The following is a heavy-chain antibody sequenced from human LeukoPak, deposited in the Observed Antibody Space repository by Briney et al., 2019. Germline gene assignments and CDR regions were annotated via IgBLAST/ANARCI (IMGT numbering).Heavy chain of an antibody. J-gene: IGHJ4*02. CDR2: ISPTSGYI. Sequence: PGGSLRLSCAASGFTFSSYAMIWVRQAPGKGLEWVSSISPTSGYIYYADSVKGRFTISGDNAENSLYLLMNSLRAEDTAVYYCAREGPTAALFDYWGQGTQVTVSS. D-gene: IGHD4-17*01. CDR3: AREGPTAALFDY. CDR1: GFTFSSYA. V-gene: IGHV3-21*01.